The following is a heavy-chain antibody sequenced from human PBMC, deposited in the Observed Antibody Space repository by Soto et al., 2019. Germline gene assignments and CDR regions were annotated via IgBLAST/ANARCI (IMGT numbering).Heavy chain of an antibody. Sequence: PGESLKISCKNSGYKFTSYWIGWVRQMPGKGLEWMGIIYPDDSDTRYSPSFQGQVTISADKSINTAYLQWSSLKASDTAMYYCARRNRGSNFDYWGQGTLVTVSS. V-gene: IGHV5-51*01. D-gene: IGHD1-26*01. CDR3: ARRNRGSNFDY. CDR2: IYPDDSDT. J-gene: IGHJ4*02. CDR1: GYKFTSYW.